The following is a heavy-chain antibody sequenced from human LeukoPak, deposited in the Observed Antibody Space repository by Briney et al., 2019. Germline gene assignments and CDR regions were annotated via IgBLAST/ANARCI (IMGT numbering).Heavy chain of an antibody. V-gene: IGHV4-59*01. CDR3: ARDGRAGSLFAY. CDR1: GGSISSYY. J-gene: IGHJ4*02. D-gene: IGHD6-19*01. Sequence: PSETLSLTCTVSGGSISSYYWSWIRQPPGKGLEWVGYISYSGSTNYNPSLKSRVTISVDTSKNQFSLKLSTVTAADTAIYYCARDGRAGSLFAYWGQGTLVTVSS. CDR2: ISYSGST.